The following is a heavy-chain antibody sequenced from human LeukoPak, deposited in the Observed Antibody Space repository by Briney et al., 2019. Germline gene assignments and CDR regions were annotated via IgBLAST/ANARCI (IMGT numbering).Heavy chain of an antibody. Sequence: GGSLRLSCAASGFTFSSYSMNWVRQAPGKGLEWVSYISSSSTIYYADSVKGRFTISRDNAKNSLYLQMNSLRAEDTAVYYCARSAREEITIFGVVPYFDYWGQGTLVTVSS. J-gene: IGHJ4*02. D-gene: IGHD3-3*01. CDR1: GFTFSSYS. CDR3: ARSAREEITIFGVVPYFDY. CDR2: ISSSSTI. V-gene: IGHV3-48*01.